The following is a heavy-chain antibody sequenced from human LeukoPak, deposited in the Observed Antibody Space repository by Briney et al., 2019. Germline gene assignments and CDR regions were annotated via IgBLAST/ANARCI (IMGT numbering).Heavy chain of an antibody. J-gene: IGHJ4*02. CDR3: ARILWSYYFDY. CDR1: GGSISSSSYY. CDR2: IYYSGST. Sequence: PSETLSLTCTVSGGSISSSSYYWGWIRQPPGKGLEWIGSIYYSGSTYYNPSLKSRVTISIDTSKNQFSLKLNSVTAADTAVYYCARILWSYYFDYWGQGTLVTVSS. D-gene: IGHD3-10*01. V-gene: IGHV4-39*01.